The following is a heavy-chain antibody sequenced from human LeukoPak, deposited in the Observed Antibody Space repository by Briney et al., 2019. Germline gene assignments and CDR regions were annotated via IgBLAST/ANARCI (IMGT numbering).Heavy chain of an antibody. J-gene: IGHJ6*02. CDR3: AIRAYCSSTSCYGDYYYGMDV. Sequence: QPGGSLRLSCAASGFTFSDYYMSWIRQAPGKGLEWVSAISGSGGSTYYADSVKGRFTISRDNSKNTLYLQMNSLRAEDTAVYYCAIRAYCSSTSCYGDYYYGMDVWGQGTTVTVSS. CDR2: ISGSGGST. D-gene: IGHD2-2*01. CDR1: GFTFSDYY. V-gene: IGHV3-23*01.